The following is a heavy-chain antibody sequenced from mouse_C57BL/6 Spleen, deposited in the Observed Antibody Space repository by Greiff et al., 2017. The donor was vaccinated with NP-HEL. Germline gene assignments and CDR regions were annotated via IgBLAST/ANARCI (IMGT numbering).Heavy chain of an antibody. D-gene: IGHD2-4*01. Sequence: QVQLQQPGAELVKPGASVKMSCKASGYTFTSYWITWVKQRPGQGLEWIGDIYPGSGSTNYNEKFKNKATLTVDTSSSTAYMQLSSLTSEDSAVYYCARGNYDYDGAWFAYWGQGTLVTVSA. CDR1: GYTFTSYW. CDR3: ARGNYDYDGAWFAY. CDR2: IYPGSGST. V-gene: IGHV1-55*01. J-gene: IGHJ3*01.